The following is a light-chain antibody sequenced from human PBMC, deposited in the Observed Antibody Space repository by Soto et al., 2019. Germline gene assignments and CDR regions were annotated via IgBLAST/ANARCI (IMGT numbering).Light chain of an antibody. V-gene: IGKV1-39*01. CDR3: QQSYSTPLT. Sequence: DIQMTQSPSSLSASVRDRVTITCRASQSISSYLNWYQQKPGKAPKLLIYAASSLQSGVPSRFSGSGSGTDFTLTISSLQPEDFAIYYCQQSYSTPLTFGGGTKVEIK. CDR1: QSISSY. CDR2: AAS. J-gene: IGKJ4*01.